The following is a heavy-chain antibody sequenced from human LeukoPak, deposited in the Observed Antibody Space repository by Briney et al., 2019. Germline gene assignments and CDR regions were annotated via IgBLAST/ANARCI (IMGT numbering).Heavy chain of an antibody. CDR2: ISSGGYTI. Sequence: GGSLRLSCAASGFTFLSDYYMSWIRQAPGKGLEWVSYISSGGYTIHYADSVKGRFTISRDNAKKSLYLQMNSLRAEDTAVYYCARRCSSTSCLQYWGQGTLVTVSS. D-gene: IGHD2-2*01. J-gene: IGHJ4*02. V-gene: IGHV3-11*04. CDR3: ARRCSSTSCLQY. CDR1: GFTFLSDYY.